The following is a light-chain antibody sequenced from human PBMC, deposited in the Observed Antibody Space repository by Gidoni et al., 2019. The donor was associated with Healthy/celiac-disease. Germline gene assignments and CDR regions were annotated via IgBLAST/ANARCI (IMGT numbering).Light chain of an antibody. CDR3: SSYASSSTLV. CDR2: DVS. CDR1: SSDVGGYNY. J-gene: IGLJ3*02. V-gene: IGLV2-14*03. Sequence: QSALTQPAPVHGSPGQSISISCTGTSSDVGGYNYVPWYQQHPGKAPKLMIYDVSNRPSGVSDRFSGSKSGNTASLTISGLQAEDEADYYCSSYASSSTLVFGGGTKLTVL.